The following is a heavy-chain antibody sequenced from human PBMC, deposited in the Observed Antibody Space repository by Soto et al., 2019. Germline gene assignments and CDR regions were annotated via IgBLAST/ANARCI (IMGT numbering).Heavy chain of an antibody. J-gene: IGHJ6*03. V-gene: IGHV5-51*01. CDR1: GYSFTSYW. CDR3: ARSTVRFISHYYYYMDV. CDR2: IYPGDSDT. Sequence: GESLKISCKGSGYSFTSYWIGWVRQMPGKGLEWMGIIYPGDSDTRYSPSFQGQVTISADKSISTAYLQWSSLKASDTAMYYCARSTVRFISHYYYYMDVWGKGTKVTVSS. D-gene: IGHD4-17*01.